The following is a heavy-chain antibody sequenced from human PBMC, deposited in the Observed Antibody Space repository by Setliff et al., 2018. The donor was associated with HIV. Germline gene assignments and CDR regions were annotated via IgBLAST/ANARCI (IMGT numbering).Heavy chain of an antibody. Sequence: ASVKVSCKASGYTFSGYYIYWARQAPGQGLEWMGRINPSSGGTNYAQKFQARVTMTRDTSISTAYMELSRLRSDDTAVYYCARGLTRSSDYWGQGTLVTVSS. J-gene: IGHJ4*02. D-gene: IGHD6-6*01. CDR2: INPSSGGT. V-gene: IGHV1-2*06. CDR3: ARGLTRSSDY. CDR1: GYTFSGYY.